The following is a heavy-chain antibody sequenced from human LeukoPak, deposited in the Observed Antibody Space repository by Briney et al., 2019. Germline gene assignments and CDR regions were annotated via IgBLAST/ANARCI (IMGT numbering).Heavy chain of an antibody. V-gene: IGHV3-23*01. D-gene: IGHD1-26*01. CDR1: GFTLSSHT. J-gene: IGHJ4*02. CDR2: IFGVGGGP. Sequence: GGSLRLSCAASGFTLSSHTMSWGRNGPGGGRGWVSAIFGVGGGPYYADSVRGRFPTSRDNTKNTLYLQMNSLRSAATPAFYCAKDDANYSGRYNGAGGNDYWGQGTPVTVSS. CDR3: AKDDANYSGRYNGAGGNDY.